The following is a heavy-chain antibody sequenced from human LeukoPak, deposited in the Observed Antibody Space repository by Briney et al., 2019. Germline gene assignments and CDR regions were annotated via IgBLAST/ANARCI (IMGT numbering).Heavy chain of an antibody. V-gene: IGHV5-51*01. CDR3: ARSHGSYYNWDRNWFDP. CDR2: IYPGNSDT. J-gene: IGHJ5*02. Sequence: GESLKISCKGSGYSFTSYWIGWVRQMPGKGLEWMGIIYPGNSDTRYSPSFQGQVTISADKSISTAYLQWSSLKASDTAMYYCARSHGSYYNWDRNWFDPWGQGTLVTVSS. CDR1: GYSFTSYW. D-gene: IGHD3-10*01.